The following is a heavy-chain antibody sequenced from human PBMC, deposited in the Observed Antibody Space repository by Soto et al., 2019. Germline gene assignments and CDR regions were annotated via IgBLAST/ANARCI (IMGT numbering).Heavy chain of an antibody. CDR2: IYYSGST. J-gene: IGHJ4*02. CDR1: GGSISSGDYY. CDR3: ARVYENYGVGY. Sequence: SETLSLTCTVSGGSISSGDYYWSWIRQPPGKGLEWIGYIYYSGSTYYNPSLKSRVTISVDTSKNQFSPKLSSVTAADTAVYYCARVYENYGVGYWGQGTLVTVSS. V-gene: IGHV4-30-4*01. D-gene: IGHD4-17*01.